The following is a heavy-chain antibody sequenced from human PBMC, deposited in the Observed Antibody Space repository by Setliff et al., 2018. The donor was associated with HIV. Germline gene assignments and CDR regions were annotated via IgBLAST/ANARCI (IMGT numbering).Heavy chain of an antibody. D-gene: IGHD3-16*01. J-gene: IGHJ6*03. CDR2: TYYRSKWSN. CDR1: GDSVSSNTAA. Sequence: TLSLTCAISGDSVSSNTAAWNWIRQSPSRGLEWLGRTYYRSKWSNDYAVSVKSRITINPDTSKNQFSLQLNSVTPEDTAVSFCARGGDWDYNYYMDVWDKGTTVTVS. V-gene: IGHV6-1*01. CDR3: ARGGDWDYNYYMDV.